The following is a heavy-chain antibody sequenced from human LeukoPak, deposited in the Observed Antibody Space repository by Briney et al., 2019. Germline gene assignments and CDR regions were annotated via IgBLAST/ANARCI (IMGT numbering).Heavy chain of an antibody. CDR1: GFTLSDYV. Sequence: PGGSLRLSCSASGFTLSDYVMRWVRQAPGKGLEWVSAISGSGGSTYYADSVKGRFTISRDNSKNTLYLQMNSLRAEDTAVYYCAKDAKGSSWYGHYFDYWGQGTLVTVSS. J-gene: IGHJ4*02. V-gene: IGHV3-23*01. CDR2: ISGSGGST. D-gene: IGHD6-13*01. CDR3: AKDAKGSSWYGHYFDY.